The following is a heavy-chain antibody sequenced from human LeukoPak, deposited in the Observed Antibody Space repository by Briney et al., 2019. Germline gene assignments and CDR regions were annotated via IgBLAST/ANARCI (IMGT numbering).Heavy chain of an antibody. Sequence: GGSLRLSCAASGFTFSSYSMNWVRQAPGKGLEWFSSISSSSSYIYYADSVKGRFTISRDNAKNSLYLQMNSLRAEDTAVYYCARALYGSGSYYYWGQGTPVTVSS. CDR1: GFTFSSYS. D-gene: IGHD3-10*01. CDR3: ARALYGSGSYYY. V-gene: IGHV3-21*01. CDR2: ISSSSSYI. J-gene: IGHJ4*02.